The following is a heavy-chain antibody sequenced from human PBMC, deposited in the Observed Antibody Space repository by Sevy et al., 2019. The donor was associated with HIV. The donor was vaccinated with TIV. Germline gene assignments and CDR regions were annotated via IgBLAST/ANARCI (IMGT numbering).Heavy chain of an antibody. CDR2: IYHSGST. CDR3: ARRNVASFFDQ. CDR1: GYSISSGYY. D-gene: IGHD2-21*01. V-gene: IGHV4-38-2*01. J-gene: IGHJ4*02. Sequence: SATLSLTCAVSGYSISSGYYWGWIRQPPGKGLEWIGSIYHSGSTYYNPSLKSRVTISVDTSKNQFSLKLSSVTAADTAVYYCARRNVASFFDQWGQGTLVTVSS.